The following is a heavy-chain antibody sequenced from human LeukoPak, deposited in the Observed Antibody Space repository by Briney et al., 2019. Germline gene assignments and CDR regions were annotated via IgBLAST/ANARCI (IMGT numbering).Heavy chain of an antibody. CDR3: ARDLAYSRLDY. CDR2: INPDGSEK. CDR1: GFSFGSSW. J-gene: IGHJ4*02. D-gene: IGHD5-18*01. Sequence: GGSLRLSCAASGFSFGSSWMDWVRQAPGKGLEWVASINPDGSEKYSVDSVEGRFTIPRDNAKNLLYLQVNSLRVEDTAFYYCARDLAYSRLDYWGQGMLVTVSS. V-gene: IGHV3-7*01.